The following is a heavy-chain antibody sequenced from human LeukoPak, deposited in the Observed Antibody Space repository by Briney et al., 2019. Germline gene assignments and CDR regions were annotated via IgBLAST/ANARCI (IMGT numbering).Heavy chain of an antibody. D-gene: IGHD1-14*01. CDR1: GFTFDDYG. CDR2: INWNGGST. CDR3: GTSNYGYMDV. J-gene: IGHJ6*03. V-gene: IGHV3-20*04. Sequence: RGSLRLSCAASGFTFDDYGMSWVRQAPGKGLEWVSGINWNGGSTGYADSVKGRFTISRDNAKNSLYLQMNSLRAEDTALYYCGTSNYGYMDVWGKGTTVTVSS.